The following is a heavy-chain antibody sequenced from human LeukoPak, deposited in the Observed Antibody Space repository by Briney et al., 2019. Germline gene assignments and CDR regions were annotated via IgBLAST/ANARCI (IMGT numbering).Heavy chain of an antibody. CDR1: GYTFTGYY. Sequence: ASVKVSCKASGYTFTGYYMHWVRQAPGQGVEWMGRINPNSGGTNYAQKFQGRGTMTRDTSISTAYMELSRLRSDDTAVYYCARSPQGDNWNDYWGQGTLVTVSS. D-gene: IGHD1-20*01. CDR3: ARSPQGDNWNDY. CDR2: INPNSGGT. V-gene: IGHV1-2*06. J-gene: IGHJ4*02.